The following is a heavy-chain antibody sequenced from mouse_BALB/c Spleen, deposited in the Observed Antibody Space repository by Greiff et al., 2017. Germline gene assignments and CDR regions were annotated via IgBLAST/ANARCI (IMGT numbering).Heavy chain of an antibody. J-gene: IGHJ3*01. Sequence: VKLQQSGPGLVQPSQSLSITCTVSGFSLTSYGVHWVRQSPGKGLEWLGVIWSGGSTDYNAAFISRLSISKDNSKSQVFFKMNSLQANDTAIYYCARKDYRYWGQGTLVTVSA. D-gene: IGHD2-14*01. CDR1: GFSLTSYG. V-gene: IGHV2-2*02. CDR2: IWSGGST. CDR3: ARKDYRY.